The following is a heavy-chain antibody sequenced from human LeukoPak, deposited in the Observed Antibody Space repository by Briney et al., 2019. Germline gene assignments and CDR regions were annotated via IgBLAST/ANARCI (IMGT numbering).Heavy chain of an antibody. CDR3: ARDDYYDSSGASVFYGMDV. J-gene: IGHJ6*02. CDR1: GYTFTSYY. CDR2: INPNSGGT. V-gene: IGHV1-2*02. D-gene: IGHD3-22*01. Sequence: ASVKVSCKASGYTFTSYYMHWVRQAPGQGLEWMGWINPNSGGTNYAQKFQGRVTMTRDTSISTAYMELSRLRSDDTAVYYCARDDYYDSSGASVFYGMDVWGQGTTVTVSS.